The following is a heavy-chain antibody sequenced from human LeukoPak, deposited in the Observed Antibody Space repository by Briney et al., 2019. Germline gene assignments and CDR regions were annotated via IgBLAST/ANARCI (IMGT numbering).Heavy chain of an antibody. CDR2: IYYSGST. J-gene: IGHJ5*02. CDR3: ARGTQLLWSQGFDP. Sequence: SETLSLTCTVSGGSISSYYWSWIRQPPGKGLEWIGYIYYSGSTNYNPSLKSRVTISVDTSKNQFSLKLSSVTAADTAVYYCARGTQLLWSQGFDPWGQGTLVTVSS. V-gene: IGHV4-59*01. CDR1: GGSISSYY. D-gene: IGHD3-10*01.